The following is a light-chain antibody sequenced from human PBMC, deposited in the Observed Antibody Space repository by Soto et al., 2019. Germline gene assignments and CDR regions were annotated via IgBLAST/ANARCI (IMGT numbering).Light chain of an antibody. CDR3: LQPGTSPYT. Sequence: EIVLTQSPGTLSLSPGERATLSCRASRGVTRSLAWFQQKAGQAPRLLIYGASTRATGIPDRFSGSGSGTDFTLIISRVEPEDFAVYSRLQPGTSPYTFGQGTKVDIK. V-gene: IGKV3-20*01. CDR2: GAS. J-gene: IGKJ1*01. CDR1: RGVTRS.